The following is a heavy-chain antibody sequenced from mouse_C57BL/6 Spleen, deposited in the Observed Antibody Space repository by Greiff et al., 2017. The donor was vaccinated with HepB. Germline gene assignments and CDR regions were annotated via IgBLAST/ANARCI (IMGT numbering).Heavy chain of an antibody. CDR1: GFNIKNTY. V-gene: IGHV14-3*01. CDR2: IDPANGNT. Sequence: VQLQQSVAELVRPGASVKLSCTASGFNIKNTYMHWVKQRPEQGLEWIGRIDPANGNTKYAPKFQGKATITADTSSNTAYLQLSSLTSEDTAIYYCARSLIYYYGSSPYAMDYWGQGTSVTVSS. CDR3: ARSLIYYYGSSPYAMDY. J-gene: IGHJ4*01. D-gene: IGHD1-1*01.